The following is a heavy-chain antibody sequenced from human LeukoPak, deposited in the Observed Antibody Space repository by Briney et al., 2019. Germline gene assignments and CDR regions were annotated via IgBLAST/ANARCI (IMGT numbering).Heavy chain of an antibody. D-gene: IGHD6-19*01. V-gene: IGHV4-39*07. CDR3: ARGGQWLVHRAFDY. J-gene: IGHJ4*02. Sequence: NTSETLSLTCTVSGGSISGSSYYWGWIRQPPGKGLEWIGEIYHSGSTNYNPSLKSRVTISVDKSKNQFSLKLSSVTAADTAVYYCARGGQWLVHRAFDYWGQGTLVTVSS. CDR2: IYHSGST. CDR1: GGSISGSSYY.